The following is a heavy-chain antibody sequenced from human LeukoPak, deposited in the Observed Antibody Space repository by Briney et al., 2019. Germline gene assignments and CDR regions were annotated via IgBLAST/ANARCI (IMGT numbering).Heavy chain of an antibody. D-gene: IGHD5-18*01. J-gene: IGHJ4*02. V-gene: IGHV3-74*01. CDR1: GFTFSIYW. Sequence: GGSLRLSCAASGFTFSIYWMHWVRQPPGKGLVWVSRINNDGSTTNYADSVKGRFTISRDNAKNTLYLQMNSLRAEDTAVYYCARVDTAMVIAYWGQGTLVTVSS. CDR2: INNDGSTT. CDR3: ARVDTAMVIAY.